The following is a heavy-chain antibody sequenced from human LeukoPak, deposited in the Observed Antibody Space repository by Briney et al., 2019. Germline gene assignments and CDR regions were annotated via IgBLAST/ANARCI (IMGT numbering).Heavy chain of an antibody. J-gene: IGHJ4*02. CDR3: ARADETNMDY. V-gene: IGHV3-33*01. Sequence: GGSLRLSCAVSGFIFSRYGMHWVRKAPGKGLEWVAVIWYDGSKEYYADSVKGRFTISRDNSKNMLFLEINSLRAEDTAQYYCARADETNMDYWGQGTLVIVST. CDR2: IWYDGSKE. D-gene: IGHD2/OR15-2a*01. CDR1: GFIFSRYG.